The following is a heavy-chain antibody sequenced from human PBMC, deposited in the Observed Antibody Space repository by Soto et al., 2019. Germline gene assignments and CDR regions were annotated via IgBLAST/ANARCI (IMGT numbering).Heavy chain of an antibody. D-gene: IGHD2-15*01. CDR2: VSPKTGET. CDR3: ARRPMWRQVAQDYGMDV. Sequence: QVQLVQSGSEVKKPGASVTVSCKASGYPFTGYYIHWVRQAPGQGPEWMGWVSPKTGETNYVQKFQGRVTMNPETSTSTAYLELTRLRSDDTAVYYCARRPMWRQVAQDYGMDVWGPGTTVTVS. V-gene: IGHV1-2*02. CDR1: GYPFTGYY. J-gene: IGHJ6*02.